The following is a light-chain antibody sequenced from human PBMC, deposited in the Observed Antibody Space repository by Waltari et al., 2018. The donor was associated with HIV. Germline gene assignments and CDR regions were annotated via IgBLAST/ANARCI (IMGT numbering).Light chain of an antibody. Sequence: QSALTQPRSVSGSPGQSVTISCPGPSTGVRGYNFVPWYQHHPGNAPKLMIFDVNKRPSGVPDRFSGSKSGNTASLTISGLQAEDEADYYCCSFAGTYTYVFGTGTKVIVL. J-gene: IGLJ1*01. CDR1: STGVRGYNF. V-gene: IGLV2-11*01. CDR2: DVN. CDR3: CSFAGTYTYV.